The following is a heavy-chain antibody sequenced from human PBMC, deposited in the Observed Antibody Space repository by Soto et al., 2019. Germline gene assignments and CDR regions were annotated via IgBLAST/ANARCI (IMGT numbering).Heavy chain of an antibody. J-gene: IGHJ4*02. CDR1: GGSFSGYY. CDR3: ARHPLRWNSIDY. D-gene: IGHD4-17*01. CDR2: INHSGST. Sequence: SETLSLTCAVYGGSFSGYYWSWIRQPPGKGLEWIGEINHSGSTNYNPSLKSRVTISVDTSKNQFSLKLSSVTAADTAVYYCARHPLRWNSIDYWGQGTLVTVSS. V-gene: IGHV4-34*01.